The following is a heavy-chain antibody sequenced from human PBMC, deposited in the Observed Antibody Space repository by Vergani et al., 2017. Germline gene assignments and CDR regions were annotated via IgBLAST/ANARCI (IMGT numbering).Heavy chain of an antibody. CDR2: IYYSGST. CDR3: ARYMVRGVSYGMDV. V-gene: IGHV4-31*03. CDR1: GGSISSGGYY. D-gene: IGHD3-10*01. J-gene: IGHJ6*02. Sequence: QVQLQESGPGLVKPSQTLSLTCTVSGGSISSGGYYWSWIRQHPGKGLEWIGYIYYSGSTYYNPSLKSRVTISVDTSKNQFSLKLSSVTAAYTAVYYCARYMVRGVSYGMDVWGQGTTVTVSS.